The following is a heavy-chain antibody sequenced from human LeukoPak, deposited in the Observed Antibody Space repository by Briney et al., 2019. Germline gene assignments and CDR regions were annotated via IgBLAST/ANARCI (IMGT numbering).Heavy chain of an antibody. CDR3: ARELLVDY. J-gene: IGHJ4*02. CDR2: ISYDGSNK. D-gene: IGHD2/OR15-2a*01. Sequence: PGGSLRLSCAASGFNFNRYAFHWVRQAPGMGLEWVALISYDGSNKYYADSVRGRFTISRDDPKNTLYLQMNSLKPEDTAVSYCARELLVDYWGQGTLVTVSS. CDR1: GFNFNRYA. V-gene: IGHV3-30-3*01.